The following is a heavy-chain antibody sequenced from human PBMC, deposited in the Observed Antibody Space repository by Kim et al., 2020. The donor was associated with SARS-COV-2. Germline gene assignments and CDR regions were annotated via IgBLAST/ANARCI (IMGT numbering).Heavy chain of an antibody. V-gene: IGHV3-21*01. Sequence: GGSLRLSCAASGFSFNTYSMNWVRQAPGKGLEWVSAISSLSDYIYYPDSMKGRLTISRDNAKNLVYLQINSLRADDTAVYFCAKDRVASATRGEFDFWG. CDR3: AKDRVASATRGEFDF. J-gene: IGHJ4*01. CDR2: ISSLSDYI. CDR1: GFSFNTYS. D-gene: IGHD2-15*01.